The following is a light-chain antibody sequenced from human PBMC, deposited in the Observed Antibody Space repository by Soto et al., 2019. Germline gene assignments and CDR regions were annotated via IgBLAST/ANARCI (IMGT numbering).Light chain of an antibody. V-gene: IGKV4-1*01. CDR1: QSALYSSNNKNY. CDR3: QQYYSTPYT. Sequence: DIVMTQSPDSLAVSLGERATINCKSSQSALYSSNNKNYLAWYQQKPGQPPKLLIYWASTRESGVPDRFSGSGYGTDFTLTISSLQAEDVAVYYCQQYYSTPYTFGRGTKLEIK. CDR2: WAS. J-gene: IGKJ2*01.